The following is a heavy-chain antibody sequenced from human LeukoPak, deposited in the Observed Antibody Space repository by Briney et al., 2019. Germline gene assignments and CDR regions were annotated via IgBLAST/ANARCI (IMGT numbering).Heavy chain of an antibody. CDR3: ARADSSRWKTGSSYFDY. D-gene: IGHD6-13*01. Sequence: ASVKVSCKASGYSFTNYYIHWVRQAPGQGLEWMGIINPSGGSTSYAQKFQGRVTMTRDTSTSTVYVELSSLRSEDTAVYYCARADSSRWKTGSSYFDYWGQGTLVTVSS. J-gene: IGHJ4*02. V-gene: IGHV1-46*01. CDR2: INPSGGST. CDR1: GYSFTNYY.